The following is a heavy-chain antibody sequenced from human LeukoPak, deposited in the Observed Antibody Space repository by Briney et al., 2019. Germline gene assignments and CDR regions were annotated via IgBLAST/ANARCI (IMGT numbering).Heavy chain of an antibody. V-gene: IGHV4-59*01. CDR3: ARVGTYYRSLDS. CDR2: IYHSGGT. J-gene: IGHJ4*02. D-gene: IGHD3-10*01. Sequence: SETLSLTCTVSGGSINDASWNWIRKPPGQGLEWIGYIYHSGGTDYNPSLKSRVTISLDTSKNQFSLKLSSVTAADTAVYYCARVGTYYRSLDSWGQGTLVTVSS. CDR1: GGSINDAS.